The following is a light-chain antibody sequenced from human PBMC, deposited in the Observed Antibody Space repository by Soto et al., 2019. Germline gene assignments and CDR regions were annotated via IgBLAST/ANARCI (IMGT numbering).Light chain of an antibody. Sequence: EIVLTQSPGTLSLSPGERATLSCRASQSVSSSYLAWYQQKPGQAPRLLIYGASSRATGIPDRFSGSGSGTDLTLTISRLEPEDFAVYYWQQYDSSLGLTFGGGTKVEIK. CDR3: QQYDSSLGLT. J-gene: IGKJ4*01. CDR1: QSVSSSY. V-gene: IGKV3-20*01. CDR2: GAS.